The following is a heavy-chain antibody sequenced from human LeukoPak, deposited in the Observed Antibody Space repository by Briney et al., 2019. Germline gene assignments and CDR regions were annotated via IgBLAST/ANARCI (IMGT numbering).Heavy chain of an antibody. J-gene: IGHJ4*02. CDR2: ISTNGRST. Sequence: GGSLRLSCAASGFTFSDFWVHWVRQAPGKGPVWVSRISTNGRSTSYADSVKGRFTISRDNAKSTLYLQMNSLRAEDTAVYYCTRDIIRRGQGTLVTVSP. CDR1: GFTFSDFW. V-gene: IGHV3-74*01. D-gene: IGHD3-10*01. CDR3: TRDIIR.